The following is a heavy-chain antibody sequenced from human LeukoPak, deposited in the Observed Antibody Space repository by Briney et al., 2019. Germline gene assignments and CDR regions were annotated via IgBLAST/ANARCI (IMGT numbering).Heavy chain of an antibody. CDR1: GFTFSRYA. D-gene: IGHD6-6*01. V-gene: IGHV3-23*01. J-gene: IGHJ6*02. CDR2: ISGSGDST. CDR3: AKEKGGSSFYYGMDV. Sequence: GGSLRLSCAASGFTFSRYAMTWVRQAPGKGLEWVSGISGSGDSTYYADSVEGRFAISRDNSKNTLYLQMSSLRAEDTAVYYCAKEKGGSSFYYGMDVWGQGTTVTVSS.